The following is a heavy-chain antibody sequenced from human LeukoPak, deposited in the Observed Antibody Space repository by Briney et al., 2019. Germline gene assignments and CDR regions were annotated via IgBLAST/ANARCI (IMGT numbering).Heavy chain of an antibody. V-gene: IGHV3-64*01. CDR3: ARTLSRLGGLSLDY. CDR2: ISSNGGST. J-gene: IGHJ4*02. Sequence: GGSLRLSCAASGFTFRSYAMHWVRQAPGKGLEYVSAISSNGGSTYYASSVKGRFTISRDNSKNTLYLQMGSLRAEDMAVYYCARTLSRLGGLSLDYWGQGTLVTVSS. CDR1: GFTFRSYA. D-gene: IGHD3-16*02.